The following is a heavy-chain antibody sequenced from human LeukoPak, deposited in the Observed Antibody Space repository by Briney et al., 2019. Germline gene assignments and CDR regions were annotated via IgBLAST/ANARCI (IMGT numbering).Heavy chain of an antibody. CDR2: ISSSGSTI. V-gene: IGHV3-11*01. CDR3: ARDLGSSSWYTSYYYYYYMDV. CDR1: GFTFSDYY. J-gene: IGHJ6*03. D-gene: IGHD6-13*01. Sequence: GGSLRLSCAASGFTFSDYYMSWIRQAPGKGLEWVSYISSSGSTIYYADSVKGRFTISRDNAKNSLYLQMNSLRAEATAVYYCARDLGSSSWYTSYYYYYYMDVWGKGTTVTVSS.